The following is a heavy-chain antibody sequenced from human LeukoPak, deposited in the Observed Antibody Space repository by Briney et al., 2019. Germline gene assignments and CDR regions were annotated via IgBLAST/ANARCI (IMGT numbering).Heavy chain of an antibody. J-gene: IGHJ3*02. Sequence: GGSLRLSCAASGFTVSSNYMSWVRQAPGKGLEWVSVIYSGGSTYYADSVKGRFTISRDNSKNTLYLQMNSLRAEDTAVYYCAKSPHGDYYYSSAYHDAFDIWGQGTMVSVSS. CDR1: GFTVSSNY. D-gene: IGHD3-22*01. CDR3: AKSPHGDYYYSSAYHDAFDI. V-gene: IGHV3-66*01. CDR2: IYSGGST.